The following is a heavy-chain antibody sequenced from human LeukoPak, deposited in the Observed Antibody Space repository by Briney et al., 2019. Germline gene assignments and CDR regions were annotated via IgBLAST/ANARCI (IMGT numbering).Heavy chain of an antibody. CDR3: AKWGDYDVLTGYYVSDY. Sequence: GGSLRLSCAASGFTFSNYAMSWVRQASGKGLEWVSAITGSGGNTYYADSVKGRFTISRDNSKNTVFLQMNSLRAEDTAVYYCAKWGDYDVLTGYYVSDYWGQGTLVTVSS. CDR2: ITGSGGNT. J-gene: IGHJ4*02. V-gene: IGHV3-23*01. D-gene: IGHD3-9*01. CDR1: GFTFSNYA.